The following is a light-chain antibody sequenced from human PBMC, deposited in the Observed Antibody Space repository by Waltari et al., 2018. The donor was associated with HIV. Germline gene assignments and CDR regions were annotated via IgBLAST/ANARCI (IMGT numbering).Light chain of an antibody. Sequence: QSALTQPRSVSGSPGQSVTISCTGTSSDVGGYTYVSWYQQHPGKVPKLMIYDVSKRPSGVPDRFSGSKSGNTASLTISGLQTEDEADYYCCSYAGSYTLVLGGGTKLTVL. CDR2: DVS. CDR1: SSDVGGYTY. V-gene: IGLV2-11*01. J-gene: IGLJ2*01. CDR3: CSYAGSYTLV.